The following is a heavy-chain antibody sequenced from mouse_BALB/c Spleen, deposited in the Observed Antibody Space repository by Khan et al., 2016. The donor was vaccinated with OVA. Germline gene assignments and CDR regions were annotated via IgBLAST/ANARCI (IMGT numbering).Heavy chain of an antibody. CDR1: GYSITSDYA. J-gene: IGHJ2*01. CDR3: ARSIMAN. V-gene: IGHV3-2*02. Sequence: QLEESGPGLVKPSQSPSLTCTVTGYSITSDYAWNWIRQFPGNKLEWMGYISYSGSTSYNPSLKSRISITRDTSKNQFFLQLNSVTTEDTATYYCARSIMANWGQGTTLTVSS. CDR2: ISYSGST.